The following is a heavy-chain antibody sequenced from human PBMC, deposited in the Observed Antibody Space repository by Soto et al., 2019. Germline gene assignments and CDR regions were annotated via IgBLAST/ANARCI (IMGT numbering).Heavy chain of an antibody. D-gene: IGHD4-17*01. V-gene: IGHV5-51*01. Sequence: GESLKISCKGSGYSFTSYWIGWVRQMPGKGLEWMGIIYPGDSDTRYSPSFQGQVTISADKSISTAYLQWSSLKASDTAMYYCARPASGIRYGDYGYYFDYWGQGTLVTVSS. CDR3: ARPASGIRYGDYGYYFDY. J-gene: IGHJ4*02. CDR2: IYPGDSDT. CDR1: GYSFTSYW.